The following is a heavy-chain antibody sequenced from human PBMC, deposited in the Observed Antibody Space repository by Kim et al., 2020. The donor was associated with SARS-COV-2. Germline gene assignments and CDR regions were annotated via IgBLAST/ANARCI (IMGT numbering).Heavy chain of an antibody. J-gene: IGHJ2*01. CDR1: GGSISSSASSTSSGATSSY. CDR2: VYYTGSA. CDR3: ARRVPGGYAWYFDL. Sequence: SETLSLTCTVSGGSISSSASSTSSGATSSYWDWIRQSPGKGLEWIGGVYYTGSAYYNPSLRSRVSISVDTSKNQFSLNLTSVTAADTALYFCARRVPGGYAWYFDLWGRGTLVTVSA. V-gene: IGHV4-39*01. D-gene: IGHD2-15*01.